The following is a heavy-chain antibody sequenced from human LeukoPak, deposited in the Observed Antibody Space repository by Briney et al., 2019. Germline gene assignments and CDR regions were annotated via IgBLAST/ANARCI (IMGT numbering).Heavy chain of an antibody. CDR1: GGSISSYY. J-gene: IGHJ6*03. CDR3: ARVVYSGYDFRGAMDV. Sequence: SETLSLTCTISGGSISSYYWSWIRQPPGKGLEWIGYIYYTGSTNHNPSLKSRVTISVDTSKNQFSLKLSSVTAADTTVYYCARVVYSGYDFRGAMDVWGKGTTVTVSS. V-gene: IGHV4-59*01. D-gene: IGHD5-12*01. CDR2: IYYTGST.